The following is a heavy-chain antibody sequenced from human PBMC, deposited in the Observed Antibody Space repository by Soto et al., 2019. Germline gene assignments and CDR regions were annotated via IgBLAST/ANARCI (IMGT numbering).Heavy chain of an antibody. CDR1: GYTFINYY. V-gene: IGHV1-46*01. CDR2: INPTGGST. J-gene: IGHJ4*02. D-gene: IGHD2-8*02. Sequence: QVQLVQSGAEVKKPGASVKVSCKASGYTFINYYIHWVRQAPGHGLEWMAIINPTGGSTNYAQKFQGRLTLTMDTSTTTVYMELSSLTSEDMAIYYCGRHLAAGDVWGQGNLVTVSS. CDR3: GRHLAAGDV.